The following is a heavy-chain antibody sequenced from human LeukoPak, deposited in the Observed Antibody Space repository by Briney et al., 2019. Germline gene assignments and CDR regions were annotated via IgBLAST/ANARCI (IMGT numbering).Heavy chain of an antibody. Sequence: GGSLRLSCAASGFTFSSYSMNWVRQAPGKGLEWVSSISSSSSYIYYADSVKGRFTISRDNSKNTVYLQMSSLRAEDTAVYYCARDDSWSDGRGLDDWGQGTLVTVSS. D-gene: IGHD1-1*01. J-gene: IGHJ4*02. V-gene: IGHV3-21*04. CDR3: ARDDSWSDGRGLDD. CDR1: GFTFSSYS. CDR2: ISSSSSYI.